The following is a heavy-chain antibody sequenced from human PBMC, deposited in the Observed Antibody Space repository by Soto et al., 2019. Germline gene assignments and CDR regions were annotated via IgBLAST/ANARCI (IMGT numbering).Heavy chain of an antibody. CDR1: GFTFRDHY. CDR3: ASSGPDYSEFNDY. Sequence: GGSLRLSCAASGFTFRDHYMGWIRQAPGKGLEWVAYISDSGITTYYEDSVKGRFTISRDNTRNSLYPQMHSLRVEDTAVYYCASSGPDYSEFNDYWGQGTLVTVSS. CDR2: ISDSGITT. V-gene: IGHV3-11*01. D-gene: IGHD4-4*01. J-gene: IGHJ4*02.